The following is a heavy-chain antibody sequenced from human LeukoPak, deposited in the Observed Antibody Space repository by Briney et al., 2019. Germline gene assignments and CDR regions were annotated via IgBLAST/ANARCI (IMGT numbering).Heavy chain of an antibody. CDR1: GGSISTHY. CDR2: IYYNGKT. Sequence: LDTLSLTCSVSGGSISTHYWSWIRQPPGKGLEWIGYIYYNGKTYYYPSLQSRVTISVDTSNNLFSLKLTSVTAADTALYYCARPLDNESSGYPDTFDMWGQGTMVTVSS. D-gene: IGHD3-22*01. CDR3: ARPLDNESSGYPDTFDM. J-gene: IGHJ3*02. V-gene: IGHV4-59*07.